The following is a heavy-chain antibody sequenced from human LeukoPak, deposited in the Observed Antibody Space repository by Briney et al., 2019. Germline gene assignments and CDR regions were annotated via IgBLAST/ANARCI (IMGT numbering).Heavy chain of an antibody. CDR2: IKQDGNEK. V-gene: IGHV3-7*01. Sequence: PGGSLRLSCAASGFIFNSYWMSWVRQAPGKGLEWVAHIKQDGNEKYYADSVKGRFTISRDNAMKSLDLQKTSLSAEDTAVYYCARGGDIVIMMYGWGLDSWGQGTLVAVSS. D-gene: IGHD2-8*01. CDR3: ARGGDIVIMMYGWGLDS. J-gene: IGHJ4*02. CDR1: GFIFNSYW.